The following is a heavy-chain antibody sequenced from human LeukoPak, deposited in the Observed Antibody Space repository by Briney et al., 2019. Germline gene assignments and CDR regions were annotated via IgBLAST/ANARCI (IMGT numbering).Heavy chain of an antibody. CDR1: GFTFSSYA. Sequence: GGSLRLSCAASGFTFSSYAMSWVRQAPGKGLEWVSAISGSGGSTYYADSVKGRFTISRDNSKNTLYLQMNSLRAEDTAVYYCAGVGQWLAYYYGMDVWGQGTTVTVSS. V-gene: IGHV3-23*01. J-gene: IGHJ6*02. CDR2: ISGSGGST. D-gene: IGHD6-19*01. CDR3: AGVGQWLAYYYGMDV.